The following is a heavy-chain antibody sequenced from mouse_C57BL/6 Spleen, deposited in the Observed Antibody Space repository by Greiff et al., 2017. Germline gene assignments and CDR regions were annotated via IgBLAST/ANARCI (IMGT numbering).Heavy chain of an antibody. CDR1: GFTFTDYY. CDR3: ARYHYDYGRYFDV. J-gene: IGHJ1*03. D-gene: IGHD2-4*01. V-gene: IGHV7-3*01. Sequence: EVQRVESGGGLVQPGGSLSLSCAASGFTFTDYYMSWVRQPPGKALEWLGFIRNKANGYTTEYSASVKGRFTISRDNSQSILYLQMNALRAEDSATYYCARYHYDYGRYFDVWGTGTTVTVSS. CDR2: IRNKANGYTT.